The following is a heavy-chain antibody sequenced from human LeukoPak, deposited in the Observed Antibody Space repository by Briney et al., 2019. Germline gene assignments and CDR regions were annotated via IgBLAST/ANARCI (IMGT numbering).Heavy chain of an antibody. Sequence: PSETLSLTCAVYGGSFSGYYWSWIRQPPGEGLEWIGEINHSGGTNYNPSLKSRVTISVDTSKNQFSLKLSSVTAADTAVYYCARDGGGYDPFDYWGQGTLVTVSS. CDR2: INHSGGT. CDR3: ARDGGGYDPFDY. D-gene: IGHD5-12*01. J-gene: IGHJ4*02. V-gene: IGHV4-34*01. CDR1: GGSFSGYY.